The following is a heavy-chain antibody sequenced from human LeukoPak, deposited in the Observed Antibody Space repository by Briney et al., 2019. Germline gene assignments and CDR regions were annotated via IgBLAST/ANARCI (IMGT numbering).Heavy chain of an antibody. D-gene: IGHD3-22*01. CDR1: GFTVSSNY. J-gene: IGHJ1*01. CDR2: IYSGGST. Sequence: GGSLRLSCAASGFTVSSNYMSWVRQAPGKGLEWVSVIYSGGSTYYADSVKGRFTISRDNSKNTLYLQMNSLRAEDTAVYYCAKDLWIVVDSSPFEHWGQGTLVTVSS. V-gene: IGHV3-53*01. CDR3: AKDLWIVVDSSPFEH.